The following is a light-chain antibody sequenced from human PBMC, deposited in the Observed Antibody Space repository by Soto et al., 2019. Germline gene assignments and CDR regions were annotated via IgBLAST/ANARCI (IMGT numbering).Light chain of an antibody. CDR1: SSDIGDYNY. CDR3: SSYTSSGTVV. J-gene: IGLJ2*01. V-gene: IGLV2-14*01. CDR2: DVN. Sequence: QSVLTQPASVSGSPGQSITISCTGTSSDIGDYNYVSWYQQHPGKAPKLIIYDVNDRPSGVSNRFSGSKSGNTASLTISGLQAEDETDYYCSSYTSSGTVVFGGGTTLTVL.